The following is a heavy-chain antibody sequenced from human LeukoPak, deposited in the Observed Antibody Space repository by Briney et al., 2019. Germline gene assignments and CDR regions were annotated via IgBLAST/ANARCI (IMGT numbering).Heavy chain of an antibody. D-gene: IGHD6-19*01. CDR1: GYTFTSYG. V-gene: IGHV1-18*01. J-gene: IGHJ3*02. CDR2: ISAYNGNT. CDR3: ARGGYGISPYTIPGYSSGWYESSRSAFDI. Sequence: ASVKVSCKASGYTFTSYGISWVRQAPGQGLEWMGWISAYNGNTNYAQKLQGRVTMTTDTSTSTAYMELRSLRSDDTAVYYCARGGYGISPYTIPGYSSGWYESSRSAFDIWGQGTMVTVSS.